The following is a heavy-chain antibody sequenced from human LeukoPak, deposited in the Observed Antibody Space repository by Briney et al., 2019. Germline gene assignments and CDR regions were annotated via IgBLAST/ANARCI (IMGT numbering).Heavy chain of an antibody. V-gene: IGHV4-4*07. CDR1: GGSISSYY. Sequence: PSETLSLTCTVSGGSISSYYWSWIRQPAGKGLGWIGRIYTSGSTNYNPSLKSRVTISADTSKNQFSLKLISVTAADTAVYYCASRKLGNDYWGQGTLVTVSS. D-gene: IGHD7-27*01. CDR3: ASRKLGNDY. J-gene: IGHJ4*02. CDR2: IYTSGST.